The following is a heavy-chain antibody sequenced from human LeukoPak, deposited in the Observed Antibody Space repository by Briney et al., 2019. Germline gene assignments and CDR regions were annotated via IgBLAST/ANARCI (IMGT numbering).Heavy chain of an antibody. CDR3: ARESVSSSRHDAFDI. V-gene: IGHV1-18*01. J-gene: IGHJ3*02. CDR2: ISGYSGNA. CDR1: GYTFSNFG. Sequence: GASVKVSCKASGYTFSNFGLTWVRQAPGQGLEWMGWISGYSGNANYAQKFQDRVVMTTDRSTSTAYMELRSVRSDDTAVYYCARESVSSSRHDAFDIWGQGTMVTVSS. D-gene: IGHD6-13*01.